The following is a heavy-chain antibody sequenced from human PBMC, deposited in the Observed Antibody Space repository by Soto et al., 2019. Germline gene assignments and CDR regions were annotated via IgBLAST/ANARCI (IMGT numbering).Heavy chain of an antibody. D-gene: IGHD1-20*01. Sequence: ASVKVACKASGYTFTGYYMLWVRQAPGQGLEWMGWINPNSGGTNYAQKFQGWVTMTRDTSISTAYMELSRLRSDDTAVYYCARDRITGTTGYYYYGMDVWGQGTTVTVSS. CDR2: INPNSGGT. J-gene: IGHJ6*02. CDR3: ARDRITGTTGYYYYGMDV. CDR1: GYTFTGYY. V-gene: IGHV1-2*04.